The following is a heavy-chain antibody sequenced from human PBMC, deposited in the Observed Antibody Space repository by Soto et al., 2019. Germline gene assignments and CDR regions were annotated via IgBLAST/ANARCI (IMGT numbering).Heavy chain of an antibody. D-gene: IGHD3-16*02. CDR2: IYYSGST. J-gene: IGHJ6*02. Sequence: SETLSLTXTVSGGSISSGDYYWSWIRQPPGKGLEWIGYIYYSGSTYYNPSLKSRVTISVDTSKNQFSLKLSSVTAADTAVYYCARDMITFGGVFGVYYYGMDVWGQGTTVTVSS. V-gene: IGHV4-30-4*01. CDR1: GGSISSGDYY. CDR3: ARDMITFGGVFGVYYYGMDV.